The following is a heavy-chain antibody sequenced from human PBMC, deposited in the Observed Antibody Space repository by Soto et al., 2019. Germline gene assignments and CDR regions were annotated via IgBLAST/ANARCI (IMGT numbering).Heavy chain of an antibody. CDR3: ARDNSDYDLDY. D-gene: IGHD5-12*01. J-gene: IGHJ4*02. Sequence: EVQLVESGGGVVRPGGSLRLSCAASRFTFHDYGMNWVRQAPGKGLEWVSGISWNGVSTGYADSVKGRFTISRDNAKKSLYLQMNHLRTEDTALYYCARDNSDYDLDYWGQGTLVPGSP. CDR2: ISWNGVST. CDR1: RFTFHDYG. V-gene: IGHV3-20*04.